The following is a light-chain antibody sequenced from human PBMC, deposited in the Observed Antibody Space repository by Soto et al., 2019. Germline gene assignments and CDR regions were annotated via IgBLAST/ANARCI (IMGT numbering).Light chain of an antibody. J-gene: IGLJ2*01. V-gene: IGLV1-44*01. CDR3: AAWDDSLNGSVV. CDR2: SNN. Sequence: QLVLTQPPSASGTPGQGVTISCSGSSSNIGSNTVSWYQQLPGTAPKLLIYSNNQRPSGVPDRFSGSKSGTSASLAISGLQSEDEADYYCAAWDDSLNGSVVFGGGTKLTVL. CDR1: SSNIGSNT.